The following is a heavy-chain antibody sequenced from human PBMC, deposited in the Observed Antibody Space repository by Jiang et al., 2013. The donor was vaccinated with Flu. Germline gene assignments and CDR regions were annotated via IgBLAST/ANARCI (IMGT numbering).Heavy chain of an antibody. V-gene: IGHV4-59*01. CDR3: ARGGWSLDF. Sequence: GSGLVKPSETLPLTCSVSGASMSNYYWSWFRQPPGKRLEWIGYIYYSGSTSYNPSLKSRVTISVDTSKNQFSLKLTSVTAADTAVYYCARGGWSLDFWGQGTLVTVSS. D-gene: IGHD2-15*01. J-gene: IGHJ4*02. CDR1: GASMSNYY. CDR2: IYYSGST.